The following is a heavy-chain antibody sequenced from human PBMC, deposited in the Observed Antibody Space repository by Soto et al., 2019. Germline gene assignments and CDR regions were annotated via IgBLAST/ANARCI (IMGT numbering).Heavy chain of an antibody. CDR3: AREDSGYYGSGSYPAYGMDV. J-gene: IGHJ6*02. CDR1: GGTFSSYA. Sequence: SVKVSCKASGGTFSSYAISWVLQAPGQGLEWMGGIIPIFGTANYAQKFQGRVTITADESTSTAYMELSSLRSEDTAVYYCAREDSGYYGSGSYPAYGMDVWGQGTTVTVSS. CDR2: IIPIFGTA. D-gene: IGHD3-10*01. V-gene: IGHV1-69*13.